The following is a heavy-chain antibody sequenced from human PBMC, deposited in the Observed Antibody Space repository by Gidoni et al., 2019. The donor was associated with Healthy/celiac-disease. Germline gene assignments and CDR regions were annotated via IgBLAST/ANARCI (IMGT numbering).Heavy chain of an antibody. CDR2: IYYSGST. Sequence: QVQLQESGPGLVKPSETLSLTCTVSGGSISSYYWSWILQPPGKGLEWIGYIYYSGSTNYNPSIKSRVTISVDTPKNQFSLKLSSVTAADTAVYYCARAPYYYGSGSYSAFDIWGQGTMVTVSS. J-gene: IGHJ3*02. CDR1: GGSISSYY. CDR3: ARAPYYYGSGSYSAFDI. V-gene: IGHV4-59*01. D-gene: IGHD3-10*01.